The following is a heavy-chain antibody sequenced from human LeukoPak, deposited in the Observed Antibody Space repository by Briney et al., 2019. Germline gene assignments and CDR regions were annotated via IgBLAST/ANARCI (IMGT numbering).Heavy chain of an antibody. D-gene: IGHD5-12*01. CDR2: IYYSGST. V-gene: IGHV4-59*01. Sequence: SETLSLTCAVYGGSFSGYYWSWIRQPPGKGLEWIGYIYYSGSTNYNPSLKSRVTISVDTSKNQFSLKLSSVTAADTAVYYCARDSGYDFGWFDPWGQGTLVTVSS. CDR3: ARDSGYDFGWFDP. J-gene: IGHJ5*02. CDR1: GGSFSGYY.